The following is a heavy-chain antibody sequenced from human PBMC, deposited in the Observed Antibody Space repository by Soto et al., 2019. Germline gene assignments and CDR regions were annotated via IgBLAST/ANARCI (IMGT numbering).Heavy chain of an antibody. J-gene: IGHJ5*02. Sequence: PSETLSLTCAVYGGSFSGYYWSWIRQPPGKGLEWIGEINHSGSTNYNPSLKSRVTISVDTSKNQFSLKLSSVTAADTAVYYCAGGSRYITIFGVVIFWFDPWGQGTLVTVSS. CDR2: INHSGST. D-gene: IGHD3-3*01. CDR3: AGGSRYITIFGVVIFWFDP. V-gene: IGHV4-34*01. CDR1: GGSFSGYY.